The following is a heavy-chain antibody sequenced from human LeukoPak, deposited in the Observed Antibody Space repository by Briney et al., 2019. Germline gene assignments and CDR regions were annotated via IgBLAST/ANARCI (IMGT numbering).Heavy chain of an antibody. V-gene: IGHV3-30-3*02. D-gene: IGHD2-2*01. CDR3: AKDLKYCSGTNCYGEGVDY. CDR1: GFTFSTYS. J-gene: IGHJ4*02. Sequence: GGSLRLSCAASGFTFSTYSMHWVRQAPGKGLEWVAVISSDGSITSYGDSVKGRFAISRDNAKNTLYLQMTSLRAEDTAVYYCAKDLKYCSGTNCYGEGVDYWGQGTLVTVSS. CDR2: ISSDGSIT.